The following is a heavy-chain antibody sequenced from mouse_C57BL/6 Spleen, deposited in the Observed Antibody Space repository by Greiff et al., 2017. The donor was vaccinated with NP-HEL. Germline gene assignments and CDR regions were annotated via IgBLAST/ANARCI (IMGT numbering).Heavy chain of an antibody. Sequence: QVQLKESGPELVKPGASVKISCKASGYTFTDYYINWVKQRPGQGLAWIGWIYPGSGNTKYNEKFKGKATLTVDTSSSTAYMQLSSLTSEDSAVYFCARGSGYYFDYWGQGTTLTVSS. D-gene: IGHD3-2*02. CDR1: GYTFTDYY. V-gene: IGHV1-84*01. CDR3: ARGSGYYFDY. CDR2: IYPGSGNT. J-gene: IGHJ2*01.